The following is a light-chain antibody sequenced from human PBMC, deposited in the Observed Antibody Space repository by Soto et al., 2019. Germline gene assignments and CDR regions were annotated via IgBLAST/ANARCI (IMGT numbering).Light chain of an antibody. CDR1: QSVGNN. CDR3: QHQSSWPRT. Sequence: IVMTQSPATLSVSPVERATLSFRASQSVGNNLAWYQQKPGQAPRLLIHGASTRAPGVPDRFTGSGPGTESTLTIGSLQSGDFAVYYCQHQSSWPRTFGPGTRWIS. V-gene: IGKV3-15*01. CDR2: GAS. J-gene: IGKJ1*01.